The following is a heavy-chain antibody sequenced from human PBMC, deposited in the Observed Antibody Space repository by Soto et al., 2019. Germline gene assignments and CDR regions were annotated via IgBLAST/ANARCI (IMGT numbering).Heavy chain of an antibody. J-gene: IGHJ6*01. CDR3: AKVNSIFGVESYYYGMDV. D-gene: IGHD3-3*01. Sequence: EEQLLESGGGLVQPGGSLRLSCAASGFTFSSYAMTWVRQAPGKGLDWVSSIGGSGGSTYYADSVKGRFTISRDNSKNTLYVQMNGLRTEDTAVYYCAKVNSIFGVESYYYGMDVW. V-gene: IGHV3-23*01. CDR2: IGGSGGST. CDR1: GFTFSSYA.